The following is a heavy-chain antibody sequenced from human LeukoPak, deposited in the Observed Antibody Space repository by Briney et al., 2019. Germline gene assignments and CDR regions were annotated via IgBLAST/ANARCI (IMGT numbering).Heavy chain of an antibody. V-gene: IGHV1-69*05. CDR3: ARGYYDSSGTDY. D-gene: IGHD3-22*01. CDR1: GGTFSSYA. J-gene: IGHJ4*02. Sequence: SVKVSCKASGGTFSSYAISWVRQAPGQGLEWMGGIIPIFGTANYAQKFQGRVTITTDESTSTAYMELSSLRSEDTAVYYCARGYYDSSGTDYWGQGTLVTVSS. CDR2: IIPIFGTA.